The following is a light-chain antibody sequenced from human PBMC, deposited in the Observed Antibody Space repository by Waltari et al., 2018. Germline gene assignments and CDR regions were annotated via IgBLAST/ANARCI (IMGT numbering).Light chain of an antibody. Sequence: DIVMTQSPDSLAVSLGERATINCKSSQSVLYSSNHKNYLAWYQQKPGQPPKLLIYWASTREAGVPNRFSGSGSGTDFPLTISRLQAEDVAVYYCQQYYSTPTFGGGTKVEIK. J-gene: IGKJ4*01. CDR1: QSVLYSSNHKNY. CDR3: QQYYSTPT. CDR2: WAS. V-gene: IGKV4-1*01.